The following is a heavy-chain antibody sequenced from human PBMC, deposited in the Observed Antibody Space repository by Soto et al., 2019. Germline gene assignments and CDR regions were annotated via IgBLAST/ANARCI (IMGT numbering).Heavy chain of an antibody. CDR3: ASFREGYIYGWSYSYGMDV. CDR1: GYTFTSYG. CDR2: ISAYNGNT. J-gene: IGHJ6*02. D-gene: IGHD5-18*01. Sequence: QVQLVQSGAEVKKPGASVKVSCKASGYTFTSYGFSWVRQAPGQGLEWMGWISAYNGNTNYAQKLQGRLTMTTDTSTSTAYMELRSLRSDDTAVYYCASFREGYIYGWSYSYGMDVWGQGPTVTVSS. V-gene: IGHV1-18*01.